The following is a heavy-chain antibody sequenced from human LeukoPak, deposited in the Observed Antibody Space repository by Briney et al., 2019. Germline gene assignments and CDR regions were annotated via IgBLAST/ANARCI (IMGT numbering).Heavy chain of an antibody. J-gene: IGHJ4*02. CDR3: ARDLRSIVVAGIFGY. CDR1: GFGFSNYA. CDR2: ISYDGSNK. D-gene: IGHD6-19*01. V-gene: IGHV3-30-3*01. Sequence: GGSLRLSCAASGFGFSNYAMDWVRQAPGKGLEWVAFISYDGSNKYYADPVKGQITISRDNSKNRLYLQMNSLRVEDTAVYYCARDLRSIVVAGIFGYWGQGTLVTVSS.